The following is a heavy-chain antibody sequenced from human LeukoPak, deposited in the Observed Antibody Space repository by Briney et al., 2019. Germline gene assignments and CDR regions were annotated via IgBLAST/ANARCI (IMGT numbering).Heavy chain of an antibody. CDR1: GFTFSSYG. CDR2: ISYDGSNK. D-gene: IGHD3-10*01. CDR3: AKGAELLWFGVTSPFDP. Sequence: PGRSLRLSCAASGFTFSSYGMHWVRQAPGKGLEWVAVISYDGSNKYYADSVKGRFTISRDNSKNTLYLQMNSLRAEDTAVYYCAKGAELLWFGVTSPFDPWGQGTLVTVSS. J-gene: IGHJ5*02. V-gene: IGHV3-30*18.